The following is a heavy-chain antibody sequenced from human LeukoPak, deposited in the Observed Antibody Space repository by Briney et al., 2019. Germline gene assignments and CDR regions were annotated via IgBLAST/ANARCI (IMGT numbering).Heavy chain of an antibody. J-gene: IGHJ4*02. CDR3: ARDQSAIVVVPGTLED. CDR1: EFTFSSYW. Sequence: GGSLRLSCAASEFTFSSYWMSWVRQAPGKGLEWVANIKQDGSEKYYVDSVKGRFTISRDNAKNSLYLQMNSLRAEDTAVYYCARDQSAIVVVPGTLEDWGQGTLVTVSS. V-gene: IGHV3-7*01. D-gene: IGHD2-2*01. CDR2: IKQDGSEK.